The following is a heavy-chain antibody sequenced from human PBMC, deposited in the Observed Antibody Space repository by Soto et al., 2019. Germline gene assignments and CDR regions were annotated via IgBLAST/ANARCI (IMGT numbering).Heavy chain of an antibody. CDR1: GFTFSSYA. V-gene: IGHV3-30-3*01. CDR3: ARSSYAGYDYVWGSYPLAY. D-gene: IGHD3-16*01. Sequence: QVQLVESGGGVVQPGRSLRLSCAASGFTFSSYAMHWVRQAPGKGLEWVAVISYDGSNKYDADSVKGRFTISRDNSKNTLYLQMNSLRAEDTAVYYCARSSYAGYDYVWGSYPLAYWGQGTLVTVSS. J-gene: IGHJ4*02. CDR2: ISYDGSNK.